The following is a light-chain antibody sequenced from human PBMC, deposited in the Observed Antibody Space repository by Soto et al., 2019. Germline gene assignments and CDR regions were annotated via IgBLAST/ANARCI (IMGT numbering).Light chain of an antibody. CDR1: SSDVGGYNY. J-gene: IGLJ3*02. V-gene: IGLV2-14*01. Sequence: QYALTQAASESGSPGQSITISCTGTSSDVGGYNYVSWYQQHPGKAPKLMIYEVSNRPSGVSNRFSGSKSGNTASLTISGLQAEDEADYYCSSYTSSSTWVFGGGTKLTVL. CDR3: SSYTSSSTWV. CDR2: EVS.